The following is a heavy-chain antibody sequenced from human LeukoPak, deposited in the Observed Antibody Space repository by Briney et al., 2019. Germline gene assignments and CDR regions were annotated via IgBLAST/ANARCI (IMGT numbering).Heavy chain of an antibody. V-gene: IGHV1-2*02. CDR2: INPNSGGT. D-gene: IGHD6-13*01. J-gene: IGHJ6*03. CDR3: AREDSSSWYLGYYYYYMDV. CDR1: GYTFTGYY. Sequence: GASVKVSCKASGYTFTGYYMHWVRQAPGQGLEWMGWINPNSGGTNYAQKFQGRVTMARYTSISTAYMELSRLRSDDTAVYYCAREDSSSWYLGYYYYYMDVWGKGTTVTVSS.